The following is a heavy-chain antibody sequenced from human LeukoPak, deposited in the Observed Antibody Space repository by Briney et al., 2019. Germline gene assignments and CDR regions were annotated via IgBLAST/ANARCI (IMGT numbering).Heavy chain of an antibody. J-gene: IGHJ4*02. CDR3: ARDVRYCSGGSCLHY. D-gene: IGHD2-15*01. CDR2: IKQDGSEK. CDR1: GFTFSSYW. V-gene: IGHV3-7*01. Sequence: PGGSLRLSCAASGFTFSSYWMSWVRQAPGKGLEWVANIKQDGSEKYYVDSVKGRFTISRDNAKSSLYLQMNSLRAEDTAVYYCARDVRYCSGGSCLHYWGQGTLVTVSS.